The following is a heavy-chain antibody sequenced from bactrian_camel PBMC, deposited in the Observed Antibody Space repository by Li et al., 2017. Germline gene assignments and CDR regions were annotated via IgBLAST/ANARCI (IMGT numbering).Heavy chain of an antibody. CDR1: ASRYSVNI. D-gene: IGHD3*01. CDR3: ALRRPPQHSPHVLLRAIGLDPTRYTH. CDR2: ISSSSSST. V-gene: IGHV3S54*01. Sequence: QVQLVESGGGSVQTGGSLRLSCVASASRYSVNIMGWFRQAPGKEREGVARISSSSSSTDYADSVKGRFTISQGSASNTIVLQMDNLKPEDTAIYYCALRRPPQHSPHVLLRAIGLDPTRYTHWGQGTQVTVS. J-gene: IGHJ4*01.